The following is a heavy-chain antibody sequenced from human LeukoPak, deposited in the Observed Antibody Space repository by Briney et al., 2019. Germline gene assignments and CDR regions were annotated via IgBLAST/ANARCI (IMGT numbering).Heavy chain of an antibody. CDR1: GFTFSSYS. Sequence: GGSLRLSCAASGFTFSSYSMNWVRQAPGKGLEWVSSISSSSSYIYYADSVKGRFTISRDNAKNSLYLQMNSLRAEDTAVYYCARRYYDSNDYYYGNYSDYWGQGTLVIVSS. CDR2: ISSSSSYI. D-gene: IGHD3-22*01. CDR3: ARRYYDSNDYYYGNYSDY. J-gene: IGHJ4*02. V-gene: IGHV3-21*01.